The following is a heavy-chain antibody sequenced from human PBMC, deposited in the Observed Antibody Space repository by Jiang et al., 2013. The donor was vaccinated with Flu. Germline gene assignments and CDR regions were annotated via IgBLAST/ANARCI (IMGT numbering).Heavy chain of an antibody. CDR3: ARDRPSPNYYGSGQGY. Sequence: APGQGLEWMGWINTNTGNPTYAQGFTGLFVFSLDTSVSTAYLQISSLKAEDTAVYYCARDRPSPNYYGSGQGYWGQGTLVTVSS. D-gene: IGHD3-10*01. V-gene: IGHV7-4-1*02. J-gene: IGHJ4*02. CDR2: INTNTGNP.